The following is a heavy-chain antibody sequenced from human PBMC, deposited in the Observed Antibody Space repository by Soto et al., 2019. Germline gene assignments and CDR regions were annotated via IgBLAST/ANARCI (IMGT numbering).Heavy chain of an antibody. Sequence: GGSLRLSCAASGFTFSNAWMNWVRQAPGKGLEWVGRIKSKIDGGTTDYAAPVKGRFTISRDDSKNTLYLQMNGLKTEDTAVYYCTTPQYTSGWYNWFDPWGQGTLVTVSS. CDR2: IKSKIDGGTT. D-gene: IGHD6-19*01. CDR3: TTPQYTSGWYNWFDP. V-gene: IGHV3-15*01. CDR1: GFTFSNAW. J-gene: IGHJ5*02.